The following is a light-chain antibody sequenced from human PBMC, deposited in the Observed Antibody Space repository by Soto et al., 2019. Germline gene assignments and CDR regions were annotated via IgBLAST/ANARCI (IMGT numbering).Light chain of an antibody. J-gene: IGLJ2*01. Sequence: SVLTQPPSASGTPGQRVTISCSGSSSNIGSNTVNWYQQLPGTAPKLLIYSNSQRPSRVPDRFSGSKSGTSASLAISGLQSEDEADYYCAAWDDSLNGHVVFGGGTKVTVL. CDR1: SSNIGSNT. CDR2: SNS. V-gene: IGLV1-44*01. CDR3: AAWDDSLNGHVV.